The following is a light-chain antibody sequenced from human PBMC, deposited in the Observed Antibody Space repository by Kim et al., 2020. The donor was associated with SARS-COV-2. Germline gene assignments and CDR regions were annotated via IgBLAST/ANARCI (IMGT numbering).Light chain of an antibody. Sequence: QGVTNSCTGSSSNIGAGYDVHWYQQLPGTAPKLLIYGNSNRPSGVPDRFSGSKSGTSASLAITGLQAEDEADYYCQSYDSSLSAVVFGGGTKLTVL. CDR3: QSYDSSLSAVV. CDR2: GNS. CDR1: SSNIGAGYD. V-gene: IGLV1-40*01. J-gene: IGLJ2*01.